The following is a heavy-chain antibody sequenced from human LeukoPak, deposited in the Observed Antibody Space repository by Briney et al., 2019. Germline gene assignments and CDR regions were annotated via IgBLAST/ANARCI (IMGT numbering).Heavy chain of an antibody. J-gene: IGHJ2*01. Sequence: ASVKVSCKVSGYTLTELSMHWVRQAPGKGLEWMGGFDPEDGETIYAQKFQGRVTMTEDTSTDTAYMELSSLRSEDTAVYYCATLLSGITMVRGVIMYYWYFDLWGRGTLVTVSS. CDR3: ATLLSGITMVRGVIMYYWYFDL. V-gene: IGHV1-24*01. CDR1: GYTLTELS. CDR2: FDPEDGET. D-gene: IGHD3-10*01.